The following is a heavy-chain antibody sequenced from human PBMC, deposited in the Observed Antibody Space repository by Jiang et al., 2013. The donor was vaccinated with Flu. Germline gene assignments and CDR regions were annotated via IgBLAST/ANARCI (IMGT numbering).Heavy chain of an antibody. D-gene: IGHD1-26*01. V-gene: IGHV1-18*01. CDR3: ARVTSYQPGETDY. Sequence: KLQGRVTMTTDTSTSTAYMELRSLRSDDTAVYYCARVTSYQPGETDYWGQGTLVTVSS. J-gene: IGHJ4*02.